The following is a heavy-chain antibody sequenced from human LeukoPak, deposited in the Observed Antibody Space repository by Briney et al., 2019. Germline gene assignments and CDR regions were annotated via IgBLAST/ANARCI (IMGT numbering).Heavy chain of an antibody. V-gene: IGHV3-11*04. CDR3: AREDSSGLDY. CDR1: GFTFSDYS. D-gene: IGHD6-19*01. CDR2: ISSSGSTI. Sequence: PGGSLRLSCAASGFTFSDYSMTWIRQAPGKGLEWVSYISSSGSTIYYADSVKGRFTISRDDAKNSLYLQMNSLRAEDTAIYYCAREDSSGLDYWGQGTLVTVSS. J-gene: IGHJ4*02.